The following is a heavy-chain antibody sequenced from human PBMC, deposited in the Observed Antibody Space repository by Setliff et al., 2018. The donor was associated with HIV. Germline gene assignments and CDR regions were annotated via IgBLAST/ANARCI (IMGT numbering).Heavy chain of an antibody. CDR2: ISYDGSDK. CDR1: GFTFGSYA. CDR3: VRDKWLVPDTFDI. V-gene: IGHV3-30*04. D-gene: IGHD6-19*01. J-gene: IGHJ3*02. Sequence: PGGSLRLSCASSGFTFGSYAMHWVRQAPGRGLEWVAAISYDGSDKFYADSVKGRFTISRDNSKNTLYLQMNSLRAEDMALYYCVRDKWLVPDTFDIWGQGTMVTVSS.